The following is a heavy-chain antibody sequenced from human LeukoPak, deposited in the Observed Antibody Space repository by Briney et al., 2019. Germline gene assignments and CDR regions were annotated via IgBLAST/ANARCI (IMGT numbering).Heavy chain of an antibody. CDR2: ISGSGGST. Sequence: PGGSLRLSCAASGFTFSSYAMSWVRQAPGKGLEWVSAISGSGGSTYYADSVKGRFTISRDNSKNTLYLQMNSLRAEDTAVYYCAGGLGYCSSTSCYFFYYGMDVWGQGTTVTVSS. V-gene: IGHV3-23*01. CDR3: AGGLGYCSSTSCYFFYYGMDV. D-gene: IGHD2-2*01. CDR1: GFTFSSYA. J-gene: IGHJ6*02.